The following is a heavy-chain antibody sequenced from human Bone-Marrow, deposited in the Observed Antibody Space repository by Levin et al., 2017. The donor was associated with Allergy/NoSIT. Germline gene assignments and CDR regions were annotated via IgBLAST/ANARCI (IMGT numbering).Heavy chain of an antibody. CDR1: GFKFADYA. CDR2: ISWNSDRI. J-gene: IGHJ4*02. CDR3: TKDDSSSGWPYFDS. Sequence: SLKISCASSGFKFADYAMHWVRQVPGKGLEWVSSISWNSDRIDYVDSVKGRFTISRSNAKGSLYLEMNSLRPDDTALYYCTKDDSSSGWPYFDSWGQGTQVTVSS. V-gene: IGHV3-9*01. D-gene: IGHD6-19*01.